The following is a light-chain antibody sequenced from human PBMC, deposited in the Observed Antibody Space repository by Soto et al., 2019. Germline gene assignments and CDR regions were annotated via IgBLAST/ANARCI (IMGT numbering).Light chain of an antibody. CDR2: GAS. CDR1: QSVGTN. Sequence: EFVLTQSPATLSVSPGDRVTLSCRASQSVGTNLAWYQQKPDQASRLLIYGASTRATGIPARFSGSGSGTEFTLTISSLQSEDFAVYYCQQYNNWPPWTFGQGTKVDIK. V-gene: IGKV3-15*01. J-gene: IGKJ1*01. CDR3: QQYNNWPPWT.